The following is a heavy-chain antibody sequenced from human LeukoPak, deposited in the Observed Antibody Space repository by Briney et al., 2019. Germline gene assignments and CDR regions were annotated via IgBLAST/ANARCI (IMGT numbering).Heavy chain of an antibody. J-gene: IGHJ4*02. CDR2: ISSSGTTI. V-gene: IGHV3-48*01. CDR1: GFTFRTSG. Sequence: GGSLRLSCAASGFTFRTSGMNWVRQAPGKGLEWVSYISSSGTTISYAQSVKGRFTITRDNAKNSLYLQMNSLRAEDTAVYYCARDGGSGWYGTYFDYWGQGTLVTVSS. CDR3: ARDGGSGWYGTYFDY. D-gene: IGHD6-19*01.